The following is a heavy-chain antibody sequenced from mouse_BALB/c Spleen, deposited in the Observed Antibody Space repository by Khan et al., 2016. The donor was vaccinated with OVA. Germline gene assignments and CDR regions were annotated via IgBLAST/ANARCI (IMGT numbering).Heavy chain of an antibody. CDR2: ISTGGDYT. J-gene: IGHJ3*01. Sequence: EVELVESGGDLVKPGGSLKLSCAASGYTFSSYCMSWVRQTPEQRLEWVASISTGGDYTYYHDSVKGRSTISRDNAMNTLYLQMSDLKSEDTAMYYWAGRLTGSFAYWGQGTLVTVSA. CDR1: GYTFSSYC. D-gene: IGHD4-1*01. V-gene: IGHV5-6*01. CDR3: AGRLTGSFAY.